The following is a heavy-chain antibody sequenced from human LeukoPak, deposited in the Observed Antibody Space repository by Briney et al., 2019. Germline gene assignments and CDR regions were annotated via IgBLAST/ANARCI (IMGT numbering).Heavy chain of an antibody. CDR3: ARGFRVFGCLDY. CDR1: GFTFSSYA. CDR2: ISYDGSNK. V-gene: IGHV3-30*04. J-gene: IGHJ4*02. D-gene: IGHD6-19*01. Sequence: GGSLRLSCAASGFTFSSYAMHWVRQAPGKGLEWVAVISYDGSNKYYADSVKGRFTISRDNSKNTLYLQMNSLRAEDTAVYYCARGFRVFGCLDYWGQGTLVTVSS.